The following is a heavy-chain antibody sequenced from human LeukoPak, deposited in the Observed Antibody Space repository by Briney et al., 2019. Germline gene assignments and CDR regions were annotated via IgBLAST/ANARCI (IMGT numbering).Heavy chain of an antibody. V-gene: IGHV4-59*01. CDR2: IYYSGST. CDR1: GGSISSYY. CDR3: AGDLGYCSGGSCYSGYFQH. D-gene: IGHD2-15*01. Sequence: SETLSLTCTVSGGSISSYYWSWIRQPPGKGLELIGYIYYSGSTNYNPSLKSRVTISVDTSKNQFSLKLSSVTAADTAVYYCAGDLGYCSGGSCYSGYFQHWGQGTLVTVSS. J-gene: IGHJ1*01.